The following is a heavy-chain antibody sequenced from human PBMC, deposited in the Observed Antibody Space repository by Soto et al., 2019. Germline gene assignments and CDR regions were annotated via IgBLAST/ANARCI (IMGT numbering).Heavy chain of an antibody. Sequence: QVQLVQSGAEVRKPGASVTVSCRSSGDSFNDYYIHWVRQAPGQGFEWMGWINPNGGVTKYAQKFQCWVSMTSDTSIRTVYMQLSRLRSDDTAVYYWARESGGATATLDYYYFYMDVWGTGTTVTVSS. J-gene: IGHJ6*03. D-gene: IGHD1-26*01. CDR1: GDSFNDYY. CDR2: INPNGGVT. V-gene: IGHV1-2*04. CDR3: ARESGGATATLDYYYFYMDV.